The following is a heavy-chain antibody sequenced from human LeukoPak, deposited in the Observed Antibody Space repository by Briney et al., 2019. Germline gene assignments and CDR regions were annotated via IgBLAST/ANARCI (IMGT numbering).Heavy chain of an antibody. V-gene: IGHV3-21*01. CDR1: GFVFENYY. CDR2: ISSSSSYI. D-gene: IGHD3-9*01. J-gene: IGHJ4*02. CDR3: ARVSSRLLTGSFDY. Sequence: GGSLRLSCEASGFVFENYYMHWVRQAPGKGLEWVSSISSSSSYIYYADSVKGRFTISRDNAKNSLYLQMNSLRAEDTAVYYCARVSSRLLTGSFDYWGQGTLVTVSS.